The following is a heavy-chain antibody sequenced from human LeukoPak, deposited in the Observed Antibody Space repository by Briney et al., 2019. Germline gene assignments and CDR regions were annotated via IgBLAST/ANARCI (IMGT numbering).Heavy chain of an antibody. CDR1: GFTFSSYA. V-gene: IGHV3-23*01. Sequence: GGSLRLPCAASGFTFSSYAMSWVRQAPGKGLEWVSAISGSGGSTYYADSVKGRFTISRDNSKNTLYLQMNSLRAEDTAVYYCAKGGSGDIVVVVAATPWYFDYWGQGTLVTVSS. J-gene: IGHJ4*02. D-gene: IGHD2-15*01. CDR3: AKGGSGDIVVVVAATPWYFDY. CDR2: ISGSGGST.